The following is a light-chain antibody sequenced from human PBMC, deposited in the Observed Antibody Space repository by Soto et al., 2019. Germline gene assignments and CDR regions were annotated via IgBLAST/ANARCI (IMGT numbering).Light chain of an antibody. Sequence: VVTQPPSASGTPGQRVTISCSGSSSNIGSNTVNWYQQLPGTAPKLLIYSNNQRPSGVPDRFSGSKSGTSASLAISGLQSEDEADYYCAAWDDSLVFGGGTKLTVL. V-gene: IGLV1-44*01. CDR2: SNN. CDR1: SSNIGSNT. J-gene: IGLJ2*01. CDR3: AAWDDSLV.